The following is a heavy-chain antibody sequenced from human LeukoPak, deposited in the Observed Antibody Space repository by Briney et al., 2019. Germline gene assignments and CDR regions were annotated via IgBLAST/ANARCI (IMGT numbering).Heavy chain of an antibody. J-gene: IGHJ6*03. D-gene: IGHD3-10*01. V-gene: IGHV4-34*01. CDR2: INHLGSA. CDR1: GGSFSGYY. CDR3: ARGRITMRPYFRHYMDV. Sequence: PSETLSLTCAVNGGSFSGYYWTWIRQAPGKGLEWIGKINHLGSADYNPSLQSRVTMSVHTSKNQVSVKLSSVTAADTAVYYCARGRITMRPYFRHYMDVWGNRTTVTV.